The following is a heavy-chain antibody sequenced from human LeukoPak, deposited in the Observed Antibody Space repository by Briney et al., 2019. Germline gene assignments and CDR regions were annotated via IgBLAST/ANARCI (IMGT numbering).Heavy chain of an antibody. CDR3: ARGLNGVVVITPDASDI. Sequence: GESLKISCKGSGYSFTSYWIGWVRQMPGKGLEWMGIIYPGDSDTRYSPSFQGQVTISADKSISTAYLQWSSLKASDTAMYYCARGLNGVVVITPDASDIWGQGTMVTVSS. CDR1: GYSFTSYW. CDR2: IYPGDSDT. D-gene: IGHD3-22*01. V-gene: IGHV5-51*01. J-gene: IGHJ3*02.